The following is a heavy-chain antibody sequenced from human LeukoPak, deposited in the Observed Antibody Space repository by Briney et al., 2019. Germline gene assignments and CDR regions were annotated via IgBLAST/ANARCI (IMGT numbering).Heavy chain of an antibody. CDR3: ARDAPQVPAAGVLAS. CDR2: MYSRGDT. CDR1: GFTFSSYE. Sequence: GGSLRLSCAASGFTFSSYEMNWVRQAPGKGLEWVSVMYSRGDTYYADSVKGRFTFSRDISKNTLYLQMNGLRTEDTAMYYCARDAPQVPAAGVLASWGQGTLVTVSS. V-gene: IGHV3-53*01. D-gene: IGHD6-13*01. J-gene: IGHJ5*02.